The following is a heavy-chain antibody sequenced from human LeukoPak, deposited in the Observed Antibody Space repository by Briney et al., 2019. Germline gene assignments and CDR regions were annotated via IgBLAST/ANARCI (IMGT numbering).Heavy chain of an antibody. Sequence: GGSLRLSCAASGFTFSSYSMNWVRQAPGKGLEWVSFISTSSSYIHYADSVKGRFTISRDNAKNSLYLQMNSLRAEDTAVYYCVRDKEEGSNTGSVFDVWGQGTMVTVSS. CDR2: ISTSSSYI. CDR3: VRDKEEGSNTGSVFDV. CDR1: GFTFSSYS. J-gene: IGHJ3*01. V-gene: IGHV3-21*01. D-gene: IGHD1-26*01.